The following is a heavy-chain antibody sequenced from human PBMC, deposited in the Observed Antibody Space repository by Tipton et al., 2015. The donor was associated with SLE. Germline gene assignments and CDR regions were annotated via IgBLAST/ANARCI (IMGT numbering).Heavy chain of an antibody. D-gene: IGHD3-10*01. Sequence: TLSLTCAVYGGSFSDYYWSWIRQPPGKGLEWIGEINHSGSTNYNPSLKSRVTISVDTSKNQFSLKQSSVTAADTAVYYCARGGAVYYYYYYMDVWGKGTTVTVSS. V-gene: IGHV4-34*01. CDR1: GGSFSDYY. CDR3: ARGGAVYYYYYYMDV. J-gene: IGHJ6*03. CDR2: INHSGST.